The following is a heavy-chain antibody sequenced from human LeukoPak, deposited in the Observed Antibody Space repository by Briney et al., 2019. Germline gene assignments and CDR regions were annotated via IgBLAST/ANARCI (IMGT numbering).Heavy chain of an antibody. CDR1: GFTFSSYG. CDR3: ARETRHCSSTSCYNPILYYYYYYMDV. CDR2: IWYDGSNK. V-gene: IGHV3-33*01. Sequence: GGSLRLSCAASGFTFSSYGMHWVRQAPGKGLEWVAVIWYDGSNKYYADSVKGRFTISRDNSKNTLYLQMNSLRAEDTAVYYCARETRHCSSTSCYNPILYYYYYYMDVWGKGTTVTVSS. J-gene: IGHJ6*03. D-gene: IGHD2-2*02.